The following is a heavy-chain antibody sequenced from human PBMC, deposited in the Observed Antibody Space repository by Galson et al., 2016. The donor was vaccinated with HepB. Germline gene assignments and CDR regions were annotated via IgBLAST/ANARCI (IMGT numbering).Heavy chain of an antibody. CDR1: GYTFSSYA. V-gene: IGHV1-3*01. CDR3: AREPNGLKWLLEDVFDI. D-gene: IGHD3-3*01. J-gene: IGHJ3*02. CDR2: INAGNGNT. Sequence: SVKVSCKASGYTFSSYAMHWVRQAPGQRLEWMGWINAGNGNTEYSQKFQGRVTITRDRSANTAYMELSSLRSEDTAVYYCAREPNGLKWLLEDVFDIWGQGTMVTVSS.